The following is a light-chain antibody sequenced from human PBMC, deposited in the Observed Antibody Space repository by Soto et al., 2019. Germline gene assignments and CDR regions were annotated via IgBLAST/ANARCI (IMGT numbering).Light chain of an antibody. V-gene: IGKV1-5*03. CDR2: KAS. CDR1: QSINSR. J-gene: IGKJ4*01. Sequence: DIQMAQSPSTLSASVGDRVTITCRASQSINSRLAWYQQKPGKAPKLLIYKASSLESGVPSRFSGSESGTEFTLTISSLQPDDFATYYCQQYNSYSLTFGGGTKVDIK. CDR3: QQYNSYSLT.